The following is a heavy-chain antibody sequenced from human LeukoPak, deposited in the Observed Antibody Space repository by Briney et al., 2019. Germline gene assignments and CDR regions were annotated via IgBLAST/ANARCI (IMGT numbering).Heavy chain of an antibody. J-gene: IGHJ6*02. CDR3: ARAGYSYGTYGMDV. CDR1: GGSISSYN. D-gene: IGHD5-18*01. CDR2: IYYSGST. Sequence: SETLSLTCTVSGGSISSYNWSWIRQPPGKGLEWIGYIYYSGSTNYNPSLKSRVTISVDTSKNQFSLKLSSVTAADTAVYYCARAGYSYGTYGMDVWGQGTTVTVSS. V-gene: IGHV4-59*01.